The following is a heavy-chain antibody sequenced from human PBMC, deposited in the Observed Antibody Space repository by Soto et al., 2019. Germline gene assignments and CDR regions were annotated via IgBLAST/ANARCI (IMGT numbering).Heavy chain of an antibody. CDR1: GFTFSSYW. V-gene: IGHV3-74*01. J-gene: IGHJ6*02. Sequence: GGSLRLSCAASGFTFSSYWMHWVRQGPGKGLVWISRISIDETSTNYADSVKGRFTTSRDNAKNTLYLQMNSLRAEDTAVYYCARGGAATPYGMGVWGQGTTVTVSS. D-gene: IGHD6-13*01. CDR2: ISIDETST. CDR3: ARGGAATPYGMGV.